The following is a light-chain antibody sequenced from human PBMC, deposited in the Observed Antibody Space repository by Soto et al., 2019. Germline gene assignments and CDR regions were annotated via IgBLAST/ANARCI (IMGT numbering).Light chain of an antibody. CDR1: QNVRSTY. CDR3: QTYDNSVWT. J-gene: IGKJ1*01. V-gene: IGKV3-20*01. CDR2: GVS. Sequence: IVLTQSPGTLSLSPGERATLSCRASQNVRSTYLVWYQHKPGQAPRLLMYGVSTRATGVPDRSSGSGSGTDFTLTINRLEPEDFGVYYCQTYDNSVWTLGQGTKVQI.